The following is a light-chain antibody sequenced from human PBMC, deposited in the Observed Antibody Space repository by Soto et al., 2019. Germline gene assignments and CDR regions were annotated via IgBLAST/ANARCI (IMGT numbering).Light chain of an antibody. CDR3: SSWTSSSTYV. J-gene: IGLJ1*01. Sequence: QSALTQPASVSGSSGQSIAISCTGTSSDVGGYNYVSWYQQYPGKAPKLVIYDVSNRPSGVSNRFSGSKSVNTASLTISGLQAEDEADYYCSSWTSSSTYVFGTGTKLTVL. V-gene: IGLV2-14*01. CDR1: SSDVGGYNY. CDR2: DVS.